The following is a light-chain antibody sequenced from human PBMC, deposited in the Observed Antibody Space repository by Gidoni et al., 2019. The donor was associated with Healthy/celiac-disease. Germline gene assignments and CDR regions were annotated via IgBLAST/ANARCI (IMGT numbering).Light chain of an antibody. CDR1: QSVSSY. Sequence: EMLLTQSPATLSLSPGERATRVCRASQSVSSYLAWYQQKPGQAPRRLIYDASNRATGIPARFSGSGSGTDFTLTISSLEPEDFAVYYCQQRSNWLNFGGGTKVEIK. CDR3: QQRSNWLN. CDR2: DAS. J-gene: IGKJ4*01. V-gene: IGKV3-11*01.